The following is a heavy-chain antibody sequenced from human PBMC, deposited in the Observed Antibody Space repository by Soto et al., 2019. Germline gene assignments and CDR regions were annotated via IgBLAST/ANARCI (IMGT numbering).Heavy chain of an antibody. CDR1: GASISGFY. V-gene: IGHV4-4*07. Sequence: PSETLSLACTVSGASISGFYWSWIRKSAGKGLEWIGRIYATGTTDYNPSLKSRVMMSVDTSKKQFSLKLRSVTAADTAVYYCVRDGTKTLRDWFDPWGQGISVTVSS. D-gene: IGHD1-1*01. J-gene: IGHJ5*02. CDR2: IYATGTT. CDR3: VRDGTKTLRDWFDP.